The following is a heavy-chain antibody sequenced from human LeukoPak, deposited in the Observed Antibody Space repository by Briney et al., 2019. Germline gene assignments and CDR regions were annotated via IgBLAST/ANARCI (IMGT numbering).Heavy chain of an antibody. D-gene: IGHD1/OR15-1a*01. Sequence: ASVKVSCKASGYTFGTHWMHWVRQAPGQGLEWMGIINPSGDFRSYAQKFQGRITVTRDMSTRTVYMELSDLRPEDTAVYYCARDYSGEWEQLTGWWFDPWGQGTLVIVSS. J-gene: IGHJ5*02. CDR2: INPSGDFR. CDR3: ARDYSGEWEQLTGWWFDP. V-gene: IGHV1-46*01. CDR1: GYTFGTHW.